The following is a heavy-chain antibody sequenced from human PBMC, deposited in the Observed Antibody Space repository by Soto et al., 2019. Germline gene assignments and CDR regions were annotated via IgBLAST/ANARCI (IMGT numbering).Heavy chain of an antibody. J-gene: IGHJ4*02. CDR2: IKSKTDGGTT. Sequence: EVQLVESGGGLVKPGGSLRLSCAVSGFTFDKVWMNWVRQAPGKGLEWVGRIKSKTDGGTTDYAAPVKGRFTISRDDSQNTLYLQMNSLKTEDTGMYFCTTGRADLRYWGQGTLVTVSS. CDR1: GFTFDKVW. D-gene: IGHD4-17*01. CDR3: TTGRADLRY. V-gene: IGHV3-15*07.